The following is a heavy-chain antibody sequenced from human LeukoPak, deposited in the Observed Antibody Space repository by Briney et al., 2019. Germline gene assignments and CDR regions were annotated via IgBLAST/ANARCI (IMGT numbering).Heavy chain of an antibody. Sequence: GGSLRLSCAASGFTFSDYYMSWIRQAPGKGLEWVSYISSSGSTKYYADSVKGRFTISRDNAKNSLYLQMNSLRAEDTAVYYCARVIRYFDWLLSHYYYYMDVWGKGTTVTISS. CDR3: ARVIRYFDWLLSHYYYYMDV. CDR1: GFTFSDYY. D-gene: IGHD3-9*01. CDR2: ISSSGSTK. V-gene: IGHV3-11*01. J-gene: IGHJ6*03.